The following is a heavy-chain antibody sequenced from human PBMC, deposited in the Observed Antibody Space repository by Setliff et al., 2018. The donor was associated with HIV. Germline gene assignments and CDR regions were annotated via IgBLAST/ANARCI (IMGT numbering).Heavy chain of an antibody. CDR3: AREERYYDGKGALDY. Sequence: ASVKVSCKTSRYTFTSSAIHWVRQAPGQGLEWMGWINAGNGNTKYSQKLQGRVTITRDTSASTAYMELSSLTSEDTAVYYCAREERYYDGKGALDYWGQGMLVTVSS. J-gene: IGHJ4*02. CDR2: INAGNGNT. V-gene: IGHV1-3*01. D-gene: IGHD3-22*01. CDR1: RYTFTSSA.